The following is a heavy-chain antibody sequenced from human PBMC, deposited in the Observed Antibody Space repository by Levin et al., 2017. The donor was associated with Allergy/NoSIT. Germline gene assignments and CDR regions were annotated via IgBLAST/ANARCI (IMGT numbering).Heavy chain of an antibody. CDR2: IKQNGSEK. CDR3: ARAGGSYRLDY. D-gene: IGHD3-16*02. V-gene: IGHV3-7*01. Sequence: GGSLRLSCAASGFTFSSYWMSWVRQAPGKGPEWVANIKQNGSEKYYVDSVKGRFTISRDNAKNSLYLEMNSLRAEDTAVYYCARAGGSYRLDYWGQGTLVTVSS. CDR1: GFTFSSYW. J-gene: IGHJ4*02.